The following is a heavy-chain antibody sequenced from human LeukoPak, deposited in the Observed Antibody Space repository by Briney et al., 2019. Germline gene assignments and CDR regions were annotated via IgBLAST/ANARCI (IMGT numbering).Heavy chain of an antibody. J-gene: IGHJ5*02. CDR2: FDPEDGET. V-gene: IGHV1-24*01. CDR3: ARGQWELDWFDP. CDR1: GYTLTELS. Sequence: GASVKVSCKVSGYTLTELSMHWVRQAPGKGLEWMGGFDPEDGETIYAQKFQGRVTMTEDTSTDTAYMELSSLRSDDTAVYYCARGQWELDWFDPWGQGTLVTVSS. D-gene: IGHD1-26*01.